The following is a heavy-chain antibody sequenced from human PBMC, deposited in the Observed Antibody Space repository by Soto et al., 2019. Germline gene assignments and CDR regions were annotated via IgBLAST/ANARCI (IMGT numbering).Heavy chain of an antibody. CDR2: ISAYNGNT. Sequence: QVQLVQSGAEVKKPGASVKVSCKASGYTFTSYGISWVRQAPGQGLEWMGWISAYNGNTNYAQKLRGRVTMTTDTSTSTAYMELRSLRSDDTAVYYCARDQLVRGNYYYYGMDVWGQGTTVTVSS. D-gene: IGHD6-13*01. CDR3: ARDQLVRGNYYYYGMDV. J-gene: IGHJ6*02. V-gene: IGHV1-18*01. CDR1: GYTFTSYG.